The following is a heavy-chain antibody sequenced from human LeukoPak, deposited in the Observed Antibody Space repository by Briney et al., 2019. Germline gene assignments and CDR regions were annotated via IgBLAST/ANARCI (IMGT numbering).Heavy chain of an antibody. Sequence: GGSLRLSCAASGFTFSSYSMNWVRQAPGKGLEWVSSISSSSSYIYYADSVKGRFTISRDNAKNSLYLQMNSLRAEDTAVYYCARLRSGPKSLSDYWGQGTLVTVSS. CDR3: ARLRSGPKSLSDY. J-gene: IGHJ4*02. V-gene: IGHV3-21*01. D-gene: IGHD6-19*01. CDR2: ISSSSSYI. CDR1: GFTFSSYS.